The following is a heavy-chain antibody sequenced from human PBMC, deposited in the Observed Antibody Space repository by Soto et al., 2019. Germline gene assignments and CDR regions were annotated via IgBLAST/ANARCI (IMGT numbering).Heavy chain of an antibody. V-gene: IGHV3-48*02. CDR3: ARFFGSGFDY. CDR1: GFTFSSYS. J-gene: IGHJ4*02. D-gene: IGHD6-19*01. Sequence: VGSLRLSCAASGFTFSSYSMNWVRQAPGKGLEWVAHISTSGATRYYADSVKGRFTISRDNAKTSLYLQMDSLRNEDTAVYYCARFFGSGFDYWGQGTLVTVSS. CDR2: ISTSGATR.